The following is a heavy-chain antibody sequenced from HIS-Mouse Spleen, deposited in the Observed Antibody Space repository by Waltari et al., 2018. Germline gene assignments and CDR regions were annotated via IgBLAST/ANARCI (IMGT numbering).Heavy chain of an antibody. CDR3: ATFIAAAGTGHNWFDP. J-gene: IGHJ5*02. Sequence: QLQLQESGPGLVKPSETLSLTCTVSGGSISSSSYYWGWIRQPPGKGLEWIWSIYYSGRTDNTPPLKSRVTRSVDTSKNQFSLKLSSVTAADTAVYYCATFIAAAGTGHNWFDPWGQGTLVTVSS. CDR2: IYYSGRT. V-gene: IGHV4-39*07. D-gene: IGHD6-13*01. CDR1: GGSISSSSYY.